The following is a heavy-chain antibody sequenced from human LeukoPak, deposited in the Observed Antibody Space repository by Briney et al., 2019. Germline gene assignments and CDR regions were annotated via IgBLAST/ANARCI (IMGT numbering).Heavy chain of an antibody. J-gene: IGHJ4*02. CDR1: GFTFSRNS. V-gene: IGHV3-7*02. CDR2: IREDGSEK. D-gene: IGHD6-6*01. CDR3: ARAQLPDY. Sequence: PGGSLRLSCAVSGFTASGFTFSRNSMSWVRQAPGKGLDWVASIREDGSEKYYVDSVKGRFTISRDNAKNSLYLQMNSLRAEDTAVYYCARAQLPDYWGQGTLVTVSS.